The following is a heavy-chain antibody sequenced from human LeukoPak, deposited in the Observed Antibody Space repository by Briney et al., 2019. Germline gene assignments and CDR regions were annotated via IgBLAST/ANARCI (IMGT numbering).Heavy chain of an antibody. CDR3: TTEGEVLRFLEGFPARNDAFDI. CDR2: IKSKTDGGTT. V-gene: IGHV3-15*01. CDR1: GFTFSNAW. Sequence: KPGGSLRLSCAASGFTFSNAWMSWVRQAPGKGLEWVGRIKSKTDGGTTDYAAPVKGRFTISRDDSKNTLYLQMNSLKTEDTAVYYCTTEGEVLRFLEGFPARNDAFDIWGQGTMVTVSS. D-gene: IGHD3-3*01. J-gene: IGHJ3*02.